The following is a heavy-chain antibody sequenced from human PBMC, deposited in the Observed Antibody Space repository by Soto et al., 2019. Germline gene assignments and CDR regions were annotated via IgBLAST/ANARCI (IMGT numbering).Heavy chain of an antibody. Sequence: SQTLSLTCAISGDSVSSNSAAWNWIRQSPSRGLEWLGRTYYRSKWYNEYAVSVKSRITIKPDTSKNQFSPQLNSVIPEDTPVYYCAGMQEGALAYWGQGTLVTVSS. D-gene: IGHD1-26*01. CDR3: AGMQEGALAY. CDR1: GDSVSSNSAA. CDR2: TYYRSKWYN. V-gene: IGHV6-1*01. J-gene: IGHJ4*02.